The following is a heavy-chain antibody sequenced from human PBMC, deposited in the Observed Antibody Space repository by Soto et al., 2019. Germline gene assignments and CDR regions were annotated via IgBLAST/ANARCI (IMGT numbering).Heavy chain of an antibody. CDR3: ARRDRSGFSYWLDT. J-gene: IGHJ5*02. D-gene: IGHD3-22*01. CDR2: IYFSGTT. V-gene: IGHV4-31*03. CDR1: GGSISSGDCY. Sequence: SETLSLTCTVSGGSISSGDCYWSWIRQHPGKGLEWIGTIYFSGTTYYNPSLKSRVTISVDTSKNQFSLNLSSVTAADTAVYYCARRDRSGFSYWLDTWGQGTLVTVS.